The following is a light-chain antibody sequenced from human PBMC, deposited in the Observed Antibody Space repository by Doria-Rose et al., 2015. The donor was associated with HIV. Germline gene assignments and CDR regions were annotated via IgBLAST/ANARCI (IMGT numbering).Light chain of an antibody. Sequence: DIRMTRSPSFLSASVGDRVTITCRASQGISSYLAWYQQKPGKAPKLLIYAASTLQRGVSSRFSGSGSGTEFTLTISSLQPEDFATYFCQQLNNYRTFGQGTNVGIK. CDR2: AAS. CDR1: QGISSY. J-gene: IGKJ1*01. V-gene: IGKV1-9*01. CDR3: QQLNNYRT.